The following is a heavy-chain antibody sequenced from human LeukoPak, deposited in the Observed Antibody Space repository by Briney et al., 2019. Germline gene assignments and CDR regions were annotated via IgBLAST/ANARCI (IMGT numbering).Heavy chain of an antibody. CDR3: ARRRITMIVVVIWRSYFDY. V-gene: IGHV4-34*01. CDR2: INHSGST. CDR1: GGSFSGYY. Sequence: SETLSLTCAVYGGSFSGYYWSWIRQPPGKGLEWIGEINHSGSTNYNPSLKSRVTISVDTSKNQFPLKLSSVTAADTAVYYCARRRITMIVVVIWRSYFDYWGQGTLVTVSS. D-gene: IGHD3-22*01. J-gene: IGHJ4*02.